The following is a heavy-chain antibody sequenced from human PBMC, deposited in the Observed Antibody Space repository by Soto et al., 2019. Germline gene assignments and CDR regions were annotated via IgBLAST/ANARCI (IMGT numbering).Heavy chain of an antibody. Sequence: FSVKLYWKGSGEGLSVYASSRLRKAPGQGLEWMGGIIPIFGTANYAQKFQGRVTITADESTSTAYMELSSLRSEDTAVYYCARDKGVRGVRVYYGMDVWGQGTTVTVSS. CDR2: IIPIFGTA. CDR1: GEGLSVYA. V-gene: IGHV1-69*01. J-gene: IGHJ6*02. CDR3: ARDKGVRGVRVYYGMDV. D-gene: IGHD3-10*01.